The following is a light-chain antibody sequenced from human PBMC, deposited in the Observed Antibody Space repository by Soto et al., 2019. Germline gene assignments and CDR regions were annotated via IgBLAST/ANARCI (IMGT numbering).Light chain of an antibody. CDR1: QSLLHSNGYSY. CDR3: MQARHTLLT. Sequence: DIVMTQSPLSLPVTPGEPASISCRSSQSLLHSNGYSYLDWYLQKPGQSPQLLIYLGSNRASGVPDRFTGSGSGTDFTLKISRVEAVDVGVYCSMQARHTLLTFGAGTKADI. J-gene: IGKJ4*01. CDR2: LGS. V-gene: IGKV2-28*01.